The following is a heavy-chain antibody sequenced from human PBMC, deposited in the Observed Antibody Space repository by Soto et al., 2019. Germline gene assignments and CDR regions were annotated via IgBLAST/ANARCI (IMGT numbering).Heavy chain of an antibody. CDR2: ISDSGTLT. D-gene: IGHD2-2*01. CDR3: ARYIPGVRYYGMDV. J-gene: IGHJ6*02. Sequence: GGSLRLSCAASGFTFSSYAMKWVRQAPGKGLEWVSLISDSGTLTYYADSVKGRFTISRDNSGNTLFLQTYSLRAEDTAVYYCARYIPGVRYYGMDVWGQGTTVTVSS. V-gene: IGHV3-23*01. CDR1: GFTFSSYA.